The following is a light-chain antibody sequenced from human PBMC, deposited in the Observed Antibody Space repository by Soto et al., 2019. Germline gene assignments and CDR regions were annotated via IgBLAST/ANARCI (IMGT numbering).Light chain of an antibody. Sequence: EIVLTQSPGTLSLSPGERATLSCRASQSVSRNYLAWYQHKRGQAPRLLIYGASSRATGIPDRFSGSGSGTDFTLTISSLEPEGFAVYYCQQYGSSPPLTFGGGTKVEIK. CDR2: GAS. V-gene: IGKV3-20*01. CDR3: QQYGSSPPLT. CDR1: QSVSRNY. J-gene: IGKJ4*01.